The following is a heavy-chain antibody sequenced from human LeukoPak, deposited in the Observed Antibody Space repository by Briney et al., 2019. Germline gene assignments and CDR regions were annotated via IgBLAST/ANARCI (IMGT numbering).Heavy chain of an antibody. CDR1: GFTVSSNY. V-gene: IGHV3-53*01. Sequence: GGSLRLSCAASGFTVSSNYMSWVRQAPGKGLEWVSVIYSGGSTYNADSVKGRFTISRNRSKNTLYLQMNSRRAEDTAAYYCARDQFAFGLFDYWDQGPGITVSS. CDR3: ARDQFAFGLFDY. D-gene: IGHD3/OR15-3a*01. CDR2: IYSGGST. J-gene: IGHJ4*02.